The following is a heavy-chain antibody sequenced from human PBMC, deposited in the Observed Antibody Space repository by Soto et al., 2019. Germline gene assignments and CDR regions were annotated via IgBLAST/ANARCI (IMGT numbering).Heavy chain of an antibody. D-gene: IGHD2-8*02. CDR2: IIPVFGPA. Sequence: QVQLVQSGAEVEKPGSSVKVSCKASGGTFSNYALSWVRQAPGQGLEWMGGIIPVFGPAHYAQKFKGRVTITAHESTSTAYVELSSLRSQDTGVYYCARAGTGGYLKAFDVWGQGTMVTVSA. CDR1: GGTFSNYA. V-gene: IGHV1-69*01. CDR3: ARAGTGGYLKAFDV. J-gene: IGHJ3*01.